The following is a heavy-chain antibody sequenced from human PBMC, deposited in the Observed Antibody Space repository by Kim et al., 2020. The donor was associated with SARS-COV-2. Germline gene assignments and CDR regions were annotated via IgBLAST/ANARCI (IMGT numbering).Heavy chain of an antibody. V-gene: IGHV3-33*06. J-gene: IGHJ4*02. D-gene: IGHD5-18*01. CDR1: GFTFSSYG. CDR2: IWYDGSNK. CDR3: AKADGVRGYSYGPYFDY. Sequence: GGSLRLSCAASGFTFSSYGMHWVRQAPGKGLEWVAVIWYDGSNKYYADSVKGRFTISRDNSKNTLYLQMNSLRAEDTAVYYCAKADGVRGYSYGPYFDYWGQGTLVTVSS.